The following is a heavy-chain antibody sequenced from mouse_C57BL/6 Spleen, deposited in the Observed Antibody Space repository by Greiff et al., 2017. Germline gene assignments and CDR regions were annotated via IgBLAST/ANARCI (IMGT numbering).Heavy chain of an antibody. J-gene: IGHJ4*01. CDR2: IYPRSGNT. Sequence: QVQLQQSGAELARPGASVKLSCKASGYTFTSYGISWVKQRTGQGLEWIGEIYPRSGNTYYNEKFKGKATLTADKSSSTAYMELRSLTSEDSAVYFCARRRYDDYDGDYYAMDYWGQGTSVTVSS. CDR1: GYTFTSYG. V-gene: IGHV1-81*01. D-gene: IGHD2-4*01. CDR3: ARRRYDDYDGDYYAMDY.